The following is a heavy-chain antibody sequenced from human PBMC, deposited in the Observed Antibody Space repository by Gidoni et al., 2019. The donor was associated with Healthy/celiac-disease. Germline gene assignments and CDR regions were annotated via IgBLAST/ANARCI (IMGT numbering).Heavy chain of an antibody. J-gene: IGHJ6*03. Sequence: EVQLVESGGGLVQPGGSLRLSCAASGFTFSSYWMHWVRQAPGKGLVWVSRINSDGSSTSYADSVKGRFTISRDNAKNTLYLQMNSLRAEDTAVYYCARGPRFLEWLHLPANMDVWGKGTTVTVSS. CDR2: INSDGSST. V-gene: IGHV3-74*01. CDR1: GFTFSSYW. CDR3: ARGPRFLEWLHLPANMDV. D-gene: IGHD3-3*01.